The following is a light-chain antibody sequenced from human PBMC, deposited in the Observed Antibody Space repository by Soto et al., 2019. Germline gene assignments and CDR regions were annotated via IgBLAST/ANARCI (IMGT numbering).Light chain of an antibody. CDR1: SSDVGGYNY. V-gene: IGLV2-14*01. Sequence: QSALTQPASVSGSPGQSITISCTGTSSDVGGYNYVSWYQQHPDKVPELMIFEVSNRPSGVSHRFSGSKSGNTASLTISGLQAEDEADYYCSSYTSSNTLVFGTGTKLTVL. CDR3: SSYTSSNTLV. J-gene: IGLJ1*01. CDR2: EVS.